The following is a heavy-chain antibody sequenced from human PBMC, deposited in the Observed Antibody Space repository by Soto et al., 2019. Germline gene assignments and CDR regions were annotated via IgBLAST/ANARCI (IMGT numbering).Heavy chain of an antibody. D-gene: IGHD2-2*01. CDR3: ARARHYCSSTSCYAGAFVDY. Sequence: QVQLQQWGAGLLKPSETLSLTCAVYGGSFSGYYWSWIRQPPGKGLEWIGEINHSGSTNYNPSLKSRVTISVDTSKNQFSLKLSSVTAADTAVYYCARARHYCSSTSCYAGAFVDYWGQGTLVTVSS. J-gene: IGHJ4*02. V-gene: IGHV4-34*01. CDR2: INHSGST. CDR1: GGSFSGYY.